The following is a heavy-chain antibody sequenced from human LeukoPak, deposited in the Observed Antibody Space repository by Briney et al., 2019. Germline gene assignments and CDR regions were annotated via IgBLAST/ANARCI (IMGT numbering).Heavy chain of an antibody. D-gene: IGHD2-2*01. CDR2: INPNSGGT. J-gene: IGHJ5*02. CDR3: ARVRCSSTSCYNWFDP. CDR1: GYTFTGYY. V-gene: IGHV1-2*02. Sequence: ASVKVSCKASGYTFTGYYMHWVRQAPGQGLEWMGWINPNSGGTNYAQKFQCRVTMTRDTSISTAYMELSRLRSDDTAVYYCARVRCSSTSCYNWFDPWGQGTLVTVSS.